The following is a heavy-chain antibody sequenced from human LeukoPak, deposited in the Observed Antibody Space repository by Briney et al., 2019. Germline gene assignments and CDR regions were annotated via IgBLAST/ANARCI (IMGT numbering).Heavy chain of an antibody. CDR3: ARVSSGITHND. V-gene: IGHV3-21*01. CDR1: GFTFSSYS. J-gene: IGHJ4*02. CDR2: ISSSSNSI. Sequence: GGSLRLSCVASGFTFSSYSMNWVRQAPGKGLEWVSSISSSSNSIYYAGSVKGRFTISRDNAKNSLYLQMNSLRAEDTAVYFCARVSSGITHNDWGQGTLVTVSS. D-gene: IGHD3-10*01.